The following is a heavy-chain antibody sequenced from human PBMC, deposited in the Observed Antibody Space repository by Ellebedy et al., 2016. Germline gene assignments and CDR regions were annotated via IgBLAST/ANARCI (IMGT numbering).Heavy chain of an antibody. D-gene: IGHD1-26*01. CDR1: GYTFTTYD. CDR2: MNTDRGNT. CDR3: AREDDGSYSFDF. Sequence: ASVKVSCXASGYTFTTYDINWVRQATGQGLEWMGWMNTDRGNTGYAQNFQGRLTMTRDTSIGTAYMELNSLKSDDTAVYYCAREDDGSYSFDFWGQGTLVTVSS. V-gene: IGHV1-8*01. J-gene: IGHJ4*02.